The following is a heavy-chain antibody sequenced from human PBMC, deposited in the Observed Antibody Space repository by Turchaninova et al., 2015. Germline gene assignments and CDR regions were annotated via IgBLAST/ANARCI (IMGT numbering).Heavy chain of an antibody. J-gene: IGHJ4*02. CDR1: GFTFSTYW. CDR2: IKPDGSGK. CDR3: ARDPNRPDDY. Sequence: EVQLVESGGALVQTGGSLRLSCAASGFTFSTYWMTWVRQAPGKGLEWVANIKPDGSGKYYAGSVNGRFTISRDNPKNSLYLQMNSLTAEDTAVYYCARDPNRPDDYWGQGTLVTVSS. V-gene: IGHV3-7*03.